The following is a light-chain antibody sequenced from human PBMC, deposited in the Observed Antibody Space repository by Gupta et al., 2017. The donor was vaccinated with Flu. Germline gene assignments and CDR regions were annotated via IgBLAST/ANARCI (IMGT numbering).Light chain of an antibody. CDR3: QQYNSYART. Sequence: DIQMTQSPSTLSASVGDRVTITCRASQSISSWLAWYQQKPGKAPKLLSYTASSLESGVPSRFSGSGSETEFTLTSSSLQADDFATYYCQQYNSYARTFGQGTKVEIK. J-gene: IGKJ1*01. CDR2: TAS. CDR1: QSISSW. V-gene: IGKV1-5*03.